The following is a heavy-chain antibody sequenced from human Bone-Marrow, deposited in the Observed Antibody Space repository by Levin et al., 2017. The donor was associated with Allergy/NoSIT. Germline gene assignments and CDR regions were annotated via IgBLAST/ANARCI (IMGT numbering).Heavy chain of an antibody. V-gene: IGHV4-39*01. Sequence: SETLSLTCTVSGGSISSSSYYWGWLRQPPGKGLEWIGSIYYSGSTYYNPSLKSRVTISVDTSKNNFSLKLSSVTAPDTAVYYGARHEPKPKITLFDDWGQGTLVTVSA. CDR3: ARHEPKPKITLFDD. CDR2: IYYSGST. J-gene: IGHJ4*02. CDR1: GGSISSSSYY.